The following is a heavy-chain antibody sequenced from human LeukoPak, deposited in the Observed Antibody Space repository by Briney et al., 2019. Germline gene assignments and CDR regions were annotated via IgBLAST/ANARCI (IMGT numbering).Heavy chain of an antibody. Sequence: ASVKVSCKASGGTFSSYAISWVRQAPGQGLEWMGGIIPIFGTANYAQKFQGRVTMTRDTSTSTVYMELSSLSSEDTAVYYCARVGGNYPINWGQGSLVTVSA. D-gene: IGHD1-26*01. CDR2: IIPIFGTA. CDR3: ARVGGNYPIN. V-gene: IGHV1-69*05. J-gene: IGHJ4*02. CDR1: GGTFSSYA.